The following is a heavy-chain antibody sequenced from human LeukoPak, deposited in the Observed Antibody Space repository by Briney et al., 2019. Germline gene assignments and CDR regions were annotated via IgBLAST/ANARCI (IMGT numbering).Heavy chain of an antibody. CDR3: AKDPTSVGGRHDWLLDS. CDR1: GFTFNNYA. D-gene: IGHD3-9*01. Sequence: GGSLRLSCAASGFTFNNYAMSWVRQAPGKGLEWVSTIGFGDDSAYYADSVKGRFTISRDNSKNTLYLQMNYLRAEDTAVYYCAKDPTSVGGRHDWLLDSWGPGTLVTVSS. CDR2: IGFGDDSA. J-gene: IGHJ5*02. V-gene: IGHV3-23*01.